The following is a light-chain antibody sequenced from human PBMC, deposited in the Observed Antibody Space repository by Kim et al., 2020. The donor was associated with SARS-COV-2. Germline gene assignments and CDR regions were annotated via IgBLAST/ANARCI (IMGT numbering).Light chain of an antibody. V-gene: IGLV1-44*01. Sequence: ELTQPPSASGTPGQRVSVSCSGSSSNIGTNTVIWYQQFPGTAPKLLIYSNDQRPSGVPDRFSGSKSATSASLAISGLQSEDEANYYWATWDDSLNGWVFGGGTQLTVL. CDR3: ATWDDSLNGWV. CDR2: SND. CDR1: SSNIGTNT. J-gene: IGLJ3*02.